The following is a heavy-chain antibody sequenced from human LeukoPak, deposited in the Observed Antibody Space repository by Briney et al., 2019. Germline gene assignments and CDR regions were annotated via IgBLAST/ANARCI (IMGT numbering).Heavy chain of an antibody. Sequence: GRSLRLSCAASGFTFSSYGMHWVRQAPGKGLERVAVIWYGGSNKYYADSVKGRFTISRDNSKNTLYLQMNSLRAEDTAVYYCAKEARGYCTNGVCYFDYWGQGTLVTVSS. CDR3: AKEARGYCTNGVCYFDY. CDR2: IWYGGSNK. V-gene: IGHV3-30*18. CDR1: GFTFSSYG. D-gene: IGHD2-8*01. J-gene: IGHJ4*02.